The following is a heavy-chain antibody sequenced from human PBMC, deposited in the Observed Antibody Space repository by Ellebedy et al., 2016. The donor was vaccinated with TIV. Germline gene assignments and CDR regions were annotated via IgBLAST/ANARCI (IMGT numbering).Heavy chain of an antibody. CDR2: INRDGSAT. V-gene: IGHV3-74*01. CDR1: GFAFRSYW. D-gene: IGHD3-10*01. CDR3: ARDRDWGGFDY. Sequence: GESLKISCAASGFAFRSYWMHWVRQVPGKGLEWVSRINRDGSATTYADFVKGRFTISRDNAKNSLYLQMNSLRADDTAVYFCARDRDWGGFDYWGQGTLMTVSS. J-gene: IGHJ4*02.